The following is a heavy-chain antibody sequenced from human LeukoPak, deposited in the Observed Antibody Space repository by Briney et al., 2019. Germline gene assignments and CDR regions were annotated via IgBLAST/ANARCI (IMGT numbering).Heavy chain of an antibody. D-gene: IGHD1-7*01. CDR3: ARGWNYAFRFDY. J-gene: IGHJ4*02. CDR1: GFRFSDYW. Sequence: GGSLRLSCAASGFRFSDYWMTWVRPAPGKGLEWVAHIKQDGSEKYYLDSIKGRFTISRENTKNLVYLQMNSLRAEDTAVYYCARGWNYAFRFDYWGQGTLVTVSS. V-gene: IGHV3-7*01. CDR2: IKQDGSEK.